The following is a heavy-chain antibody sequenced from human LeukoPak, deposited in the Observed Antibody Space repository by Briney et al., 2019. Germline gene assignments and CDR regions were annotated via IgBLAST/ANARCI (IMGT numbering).Heavy chain of an antibody. CDR2: MYTNGTV. Sequence: PSETLSLTCTVSGASITRYYWTWIRQPVGKGLEWFGRMYTNGTVNYNPSLRSRVTMSRDTSRNRFSLKLTSVTAADTAVYYCARLLGSSGYAGDWYFDLWGPGALVTVSS. CDR3: ARLLGSSGYAGDWYFDL. D-gene: IGHD3-22*01. V-gene: IGHV4-4*07. CDR1: GASITRYY. J-gene: IGHJ2*01.